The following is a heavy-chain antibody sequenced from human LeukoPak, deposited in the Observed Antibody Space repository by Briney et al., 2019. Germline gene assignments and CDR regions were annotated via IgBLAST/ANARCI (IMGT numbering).Heavy chain of an antibody. Sequence: SQTLSLTCTVSGGSISSGGYYWSWIRQHPGKGLEWIGYIYYSGSTYYNPSLKSRVTISVDTSKNQFSLKLSSVTAADTAVYYCARGSTSREGWFDPWGQGTLVTVSS. CDR1: GGSISSGGYY. J-gene: IGHJ5*02. CDR2: IYYSGST. V-gene: IGHV4-31*03. D-gene: IGHD2-2*01. CDR3: ARGSTSREGWFDP.